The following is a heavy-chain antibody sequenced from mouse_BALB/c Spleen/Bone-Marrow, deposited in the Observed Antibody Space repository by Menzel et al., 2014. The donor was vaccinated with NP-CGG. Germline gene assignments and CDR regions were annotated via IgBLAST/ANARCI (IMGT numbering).Heavy chain of an antibody. CDR3: ARSDGYRAMDY. D-gene: IGHD2-3*01. J-gene: IGHJ4*01. V-gene: IGHV1-82*01. CDR1: GYAFSSSW. CDR2: ILPGDGDT. Sequence: QVQLQQSGPELVKPGASVKISCKASGYAFSSSWMNWVKQRPGQGLEWIGRILPGDGDTYYNGKFKGKATLTADKSSSTAYMQLSSLTSVDSAVYFCARSDGYRAMDYWGQGTSVTVSS.